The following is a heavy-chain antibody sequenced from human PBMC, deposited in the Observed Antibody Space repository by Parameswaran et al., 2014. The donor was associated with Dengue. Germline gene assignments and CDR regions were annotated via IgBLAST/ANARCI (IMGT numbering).Heavy chain of an antibody. D-gene: IGHD3-22*01. CDR3: ARGRARDYYDSSGYSEFDY. V-gene: IGHV4-31*02. J-gene: IGHJ4*02. Sequence: PGKGLEWIGYIYYSGSTYYNPSLKSRVTISVDTSKNQFSLKLSSVTAADTAVYYCARGRARDYYDSSGYSEFDYWGQGTLVTVSS. CDR2: IYYSGST.